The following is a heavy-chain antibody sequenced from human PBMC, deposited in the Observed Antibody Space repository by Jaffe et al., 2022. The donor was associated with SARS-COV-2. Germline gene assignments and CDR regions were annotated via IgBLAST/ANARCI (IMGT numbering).Heavy chain of an antibody. V-gene: IGHV4-61*02. Sequence: QVQLQESGPGLVKPSQTLSLTCTVSGGSISSGSYYWSWIRQPAGRGLEWIGRIYTSGSTNYNPSLKSRVTISVDTSKNQFSLKLSSVTAADTAVYYCARSYCSGGSCHSGAFWYFDLWGRGTLVTVSS. CDR1: GGSISSGSYY. J-gene: IGHJ2*01. CDR3: ARSYCSGGSCHSGAFWYFDL. D-gene: IGHD2-15*01. CDR2: IYTSGST.